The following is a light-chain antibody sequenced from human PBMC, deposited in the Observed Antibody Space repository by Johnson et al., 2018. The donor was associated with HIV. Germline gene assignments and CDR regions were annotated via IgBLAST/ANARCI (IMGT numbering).Light chain of an antibody. Sequence: QPVLTQPPSVSAAPGQKVTISCSGSSSDMGNYAVSWYQQLPGTAPKLLIYENNKRPSGIPDRFSGSKSGTSATLGITGLPTGDEADYYCGTWDSSLSAGVFGTGTKVTVL. CDR2: ENN. V-gene: IGLV1-51*02. J-gene: IGLJ1*01. CDR3: GTWDSSLSAGV. CDR1: SSDMGNYA.